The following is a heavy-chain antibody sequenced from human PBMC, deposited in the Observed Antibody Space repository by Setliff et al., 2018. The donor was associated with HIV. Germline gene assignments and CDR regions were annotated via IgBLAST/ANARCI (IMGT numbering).Heavy chain of an antibody. Sequence: SVKVSCKASGGTFINSAFNWVRQAPGQGLEWMGSIIPIFGTGNYAQNFQGRVTITADGSTSTAYMELTSLRSEDTAVYYCATGRHYYDSSDYPAYPFDVWGQGTLVTVSS. CDR1: GGTFINSA. CDR3: ATGRHYYDSSDYPAYPFDV. CDR2: IIPIFGTG. V-gene: IGHV1-69*13. J-gene: IGHJ3*01. D-gene: IGHD3-22*01.